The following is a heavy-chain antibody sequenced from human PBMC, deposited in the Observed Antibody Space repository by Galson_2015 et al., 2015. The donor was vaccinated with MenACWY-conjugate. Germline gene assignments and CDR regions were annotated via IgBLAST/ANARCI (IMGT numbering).Heavy chain of an antibody. V-gene: IGHV4-59*08. J-gene: IGHJ5*02. D-gene: IGHD3-10*01. CDR1: GGSISSSY. CDR3: ARSPYGSGSYPRFDP. CDR2: IPYRGTT. Sequence: LSLTCTVSGGSISSSYWSWIRQPPGKGLEWLGYIPYRGTTNYNPSLKRRVPISVAPSKNQFPRTLRSVTAADTAVYYCARSPYGSGSYPRFDPWGQGTLVTVSS.